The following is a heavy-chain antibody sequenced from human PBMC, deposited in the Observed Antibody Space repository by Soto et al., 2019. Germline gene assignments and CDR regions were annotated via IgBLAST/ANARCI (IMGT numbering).Heavy chain of an antibody. V-gene: IGHV3-30-3*01. Sequence: QVQLVESGGGVVQPGRSLRLSCAASGFTFSSYAMHWVRQAPGKGREWVAVISYDGSNKYYADSVKGRFTISRDNSKNTLYLQMNSLRAEDTAVYYCARGVEWLAYYFDYWGQGTLVTVSS. CDR2: ISYDGSNK. CDR1: GFTFSSYA. J-gene: IGHJ4*02. D-gene: IGHD6-19*01. CDR3: ARGVEWLAYYFDY.